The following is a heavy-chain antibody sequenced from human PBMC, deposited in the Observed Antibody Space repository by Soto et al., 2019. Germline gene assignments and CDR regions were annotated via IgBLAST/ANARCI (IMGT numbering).Heavy chain of an antibody. Sequence: QLQLQESGPGLVKPSETLSLTCTASGYSITTYSYYWGWIRQSPGKGLEWIGSISYTGDSYYNPSLQGRVTIYVNTTKNQFSLRLSSVTAGDTALYYTMTADGGYLAIPSDYWGHGTMVTFSS. J-gene: IGHJ4*01. V-gene: IGHV4-39*01. D-gene: IGHD6-13*01. CDR3: MTADGGYLAIPSDY. CDR2: ISYTGDS. CDR1: GYSITTYSYY.